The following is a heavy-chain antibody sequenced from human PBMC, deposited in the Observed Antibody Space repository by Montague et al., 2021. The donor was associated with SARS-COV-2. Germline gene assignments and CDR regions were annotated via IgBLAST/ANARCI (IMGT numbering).Heavy chain of an antibody. J-gene: IGHJ4*02. Sequence: SLRLSCAASGFTFSSYDMNWVRQAPGKGLEWVSYISRSGSIIYYADSVKGRFTISRDNAKNSLYLQMNSLRAEDTAVYCCARSSDILTGYQSQALDYWGQGTMVTVSS. CDR1: GFTFSSYD. V-gene: IGHV3-48*03. D-gene: IGHD3-9*01. CDR2: ISRSGSII. CDR3: ARSSDILTGYQSQALDY.